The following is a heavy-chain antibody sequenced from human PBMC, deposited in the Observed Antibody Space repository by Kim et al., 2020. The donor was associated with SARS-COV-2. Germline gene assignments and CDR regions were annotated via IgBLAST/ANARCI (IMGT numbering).Heavy chain of an antibody. J-gene: IGHJ6*02. CDR1: GGSISSGDYY. CDR2: IYYSGST. D-gene: IGHD3-10*01. Sequence: SETLSLTCTVSGGSISSGDYYWSWIRQPPGKGLEWIGYIYYSGSTYYNPSLKSRVTISVDTSKNQFSLKLSSVTAADTAVYYCARDLYYGSGSYFFYYYYGMDVWGQGTTVTVSS. V-gene: IGHV4-30-4*01. CDR3: ARDLYYGSGSYFFYYYYGMDV.